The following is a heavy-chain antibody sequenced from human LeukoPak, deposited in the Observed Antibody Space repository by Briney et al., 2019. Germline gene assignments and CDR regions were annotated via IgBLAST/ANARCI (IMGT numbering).Heavy chain of an antibody. D-gene: IGHD5/OR15-5a*01. Sequence: PSETLSLTCTVSGVSISPYYWSFIRQPAGKGLEWIGRISTSGSSKYNPSLESRVTMSVDTSKNQFSLKVTSVTAADTAMYYCARDRVSWHYFDYWGQGTLLTVSS. V-gene: IGHV4-4*07. J-gene: IGHJ4*02. CDR2: ISTSGSS. CDR1: GVSISPYY. CDR3: ARDRVSWHYFDY.